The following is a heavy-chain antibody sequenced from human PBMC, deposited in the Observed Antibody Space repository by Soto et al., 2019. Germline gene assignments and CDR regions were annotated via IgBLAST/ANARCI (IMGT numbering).Heavy chain of an antibody. CDR1: GGSISSYY. D-gene: IGHD5-12*01. CDR3: ARGSGYDFDY. V-gene: IGHV4-59*01. CDR2: IYYSGST. Sequence: SETLSLTCPFSGGSISSYYLSLIRQPPGKGLEWIGYIYYSGSTNYNPSLKSRVTISVDTSKNQFSLKLSSVTAADTAVYYCARGSGYDFDYWGQGTLVTVSS. J-gene: IGHJ4*02.